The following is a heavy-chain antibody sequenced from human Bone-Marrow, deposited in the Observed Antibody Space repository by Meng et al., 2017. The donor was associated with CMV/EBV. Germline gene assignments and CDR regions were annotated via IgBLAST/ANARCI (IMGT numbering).Heavy chain of an antibody. D-gene: IGHD6-19*01. CDR3: ARSSGWSRFDY. CDR1: GYTLTDYY. J-gene: IGHJ4*02. V-gene: IGHV1-2*02. CDR2: INPNTDT. Sequence: QVQLVRSGSEGKTLGAVVKVSCKASGYTLTDYYLPWVRQAPGQWLEWMGWINPNTDTNYAQNFQGRVTMTRDMSINPAYMELSRLTSGDTAVYYCARSSGWSRFDYWGQGTLVTVSS.